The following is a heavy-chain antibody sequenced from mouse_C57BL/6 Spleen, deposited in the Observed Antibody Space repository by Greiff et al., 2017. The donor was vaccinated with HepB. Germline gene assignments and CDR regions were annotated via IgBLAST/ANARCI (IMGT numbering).Heavy chain of an antibody. CDR1: GYTFTSYW. D-gene: IGHD4-1*01. Sequence: QVQLQQPGAELVMPGASVKLSCTASGYTFTSYWMHWVKQRPGQGLEWIGEIDPSDSYTNYNQKFKGKSTFTVDKSSSTAYMQLSSLTSEDSAVYYCARKLGRRYFDVWGTGTTVTVSS. J-gene: IGHJ1*03. CDR3: ARKLGRRYFDV. CDR2: IDPSDSYT. V-gene: IGHV1-69*01.